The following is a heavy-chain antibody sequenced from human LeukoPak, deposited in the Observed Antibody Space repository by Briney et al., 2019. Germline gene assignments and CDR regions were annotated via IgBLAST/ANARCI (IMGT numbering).Heavy chain of an antibody. CDR1: GGSISSNSNYY. CDR3: TSLDNYIFPA. D-gene: IGHD4-11*01. V-gene: IGHV4-61*02. J-gene: IGHJ5*02. Sequence: SETLSLTCTVSGGSISSNSNYYWSWIRQPAGKGLEWIGRIYTSGSTSYNPSLKSRVTISVETSKNQFSLNLGSVTAADTAVYYCTSLDNYIFPAWGQGTLVSVSS. CDR2: IYTSGST.